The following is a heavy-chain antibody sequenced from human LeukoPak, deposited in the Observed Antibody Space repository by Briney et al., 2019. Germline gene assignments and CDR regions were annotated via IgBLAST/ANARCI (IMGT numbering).Heavy chain of an antibody. CDR2: IKQDGSKK. CDR3: ARDTATGLDV. V-gene: IGHV3-7*01. CDR1: GFPFSSYW. Sequence: GGSLRLSCVASGFPFSSYWMTWVRQAPGKGLEWVANIKQDGSKKSYVDSVKGRFTISRDNAKKALYLQMNSLRVEDTAVYFCARDTATGLDVWGQGTTVTVSS. D-gene: IGHD2-21*02. J-gene: IGHJ6*02.